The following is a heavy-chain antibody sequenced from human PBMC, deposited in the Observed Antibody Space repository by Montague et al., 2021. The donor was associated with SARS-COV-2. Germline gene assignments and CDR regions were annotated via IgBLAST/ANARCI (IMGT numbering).Heavy chain of an antibody. D-gene: IGHD3-16*02. V-gene: IGHV4-34*01. CDR2: INHSGST. Sequence: SETLSLTCVVYGGSFSGYYWSWIRQPPGKGLEWIGEINHSGSTNYNPSLKSRVTISVDTSKKQFSLKLSSVTAADTAVYFCAREWGGYQPRANALNIWGQGTMVTVSS. CDR3: AREWGGYQPRANALNI. CDR1: GGSFSGYY. J-gene: IGHJ3*02.